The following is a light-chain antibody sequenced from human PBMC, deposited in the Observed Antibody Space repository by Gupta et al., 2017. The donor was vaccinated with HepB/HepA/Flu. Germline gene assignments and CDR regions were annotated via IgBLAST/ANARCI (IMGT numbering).Light chain of an antibody. CDR2: NDS. CDR1: NIGTKG. CDR3: QVWDSSNDSAV. Sequence: SIVVTQPPSVSVAPGKMASITCGGNNIGTKGVHWYQQKPGQAPVMVIYNDSDRPSGIPERFSGSNSGSTATLTISRVEAGDEAEYYCQVWDSSNDSAVFGGGTKLTVL. J-gene: IGLJ2*01. V-gene: IGLV3-21*04.